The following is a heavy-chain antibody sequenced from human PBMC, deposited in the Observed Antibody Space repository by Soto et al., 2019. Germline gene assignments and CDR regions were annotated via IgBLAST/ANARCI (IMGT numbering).Heavy chain of an antibody. CDR2: IYYSGST. CDR3: ARFPRGYSYGHFDY. V-gene: IGHV4-59*01. J-gene: IGHJ4*02. Sequence: SETLSLTCTVSGGSIISYYWSWIRQPPGTGLEWIGYIYYSGSTNYNPSLKSRVTISVDTSKNQFSLKLSSVTAADTAVYYCARFPRGYSYGHFDYWGQGTLVTVS. CDR1: GGSIISYY. D-gene: IGHD5-18*01.